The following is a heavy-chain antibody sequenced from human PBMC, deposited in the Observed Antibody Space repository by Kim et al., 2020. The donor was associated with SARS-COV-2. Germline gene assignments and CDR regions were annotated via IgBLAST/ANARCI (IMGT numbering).Heavy chain of an antibody. Sequence: SETLSLTCAVYGGSFSGYYWSWIRQPPGKGLEWIGEINHSGSTNYNPSLKSRVTISVDTSKNQFSLKLSSVTAADTAVYYCARGSKNYDILTGYYEYYFDYWGQGTLVTVSS. J-gene: IGHJ4*02. CDR1: GGSFSGYY. CDR2: INHSGST. D-gene: IGHD3-9*01. CDR3: ARGSKNYDILTGYYEYYFDY. V-gene: IGHV4-34*01.